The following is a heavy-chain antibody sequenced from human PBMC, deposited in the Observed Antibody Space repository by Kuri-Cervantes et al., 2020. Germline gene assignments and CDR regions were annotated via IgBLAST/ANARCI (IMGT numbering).Heavy chain of an antibody. J-gene: IGHJ4*02. CDR3: AKGNIYGNYALFY. CDR1: GFTFDDYA. V-gene: IGHV3-9*01. Sequence: GGSLRLSCAASGFTFDDYAMHWVRQAPGKGLEWVSGISWNSGSIGYADSVKGRFTISRDNAKNSLYLQMNSLRAEDTALYYCAKGNIYGNYALFYWGQGTLVTVSS. CDR2: ISWNSGSI. D-gene: IGHD4-11*01.